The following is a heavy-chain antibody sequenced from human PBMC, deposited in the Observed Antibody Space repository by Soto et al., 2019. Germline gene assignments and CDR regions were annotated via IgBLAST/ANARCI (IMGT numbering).Heavy chain of an antibody. Sequence: QVQLVESGGGVVQPGRSLRLSCAASGFTFSSYGMHWVRQAPGKGLEWVAVISYDGSNKYYADSVKGRFSISRDNSKNTLYLHMNSVRAEDTAVYYCAKDQLRGVRGVITKSYGMDVWGQGTTVTVSS. CDR3: AKDQLRGVRGVITKSYGMDV. V-gene: IGHV3-30*18. D-gene: IGHD3-10*01. CDR2: ISYDGSNK. CDR1: GFTFSSYG. J-gene: IGHJ6*02.